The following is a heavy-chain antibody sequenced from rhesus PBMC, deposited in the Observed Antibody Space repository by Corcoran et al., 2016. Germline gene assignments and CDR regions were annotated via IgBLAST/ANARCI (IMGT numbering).Heavy chain of an antibody. Sequence: QVKLQQWGEGLVKPSETLSLTCAVYGGPISGYYWSWIRQPPGKGLEWIGNIYGNSASTNYNPSLKNRVTISKATSKNQFSLKLSSVTAADTAVYYCAREWNSGYYNSLDVWGRGVLVTVSS. D-gene: IGHD3-28*01. CDR3: AREWNSGYYNSLDV. CDR2: IYGNSAST. J-gene: IGHJ5-2*02. CDR1: GGPISGYY. V-gene: IGHV4-73*01.